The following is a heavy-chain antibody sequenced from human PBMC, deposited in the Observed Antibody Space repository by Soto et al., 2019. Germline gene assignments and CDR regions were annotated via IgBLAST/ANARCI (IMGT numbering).Heavy chain of an antibody. CDR3: ARDIVVVPAADGTQNYYYYGMDV. CDR1: GGSVSSGSYY. CDR2: IYYSGST. Sequence: PSETLSLTCTVSGGSVSSGSYYWSWIRQPPGKGLEWIGYIYYSGSTNYNPSLKSRVTISVDTSKNQFSLKLSSVTAADTAVYYCARDIVVVPAADGTQNYYYYGMDVWGQGTTVTVSS. V-gene: IGHV4-61*01. D-gene: IGHD2-2*01. J-gene: IGHJ6*02.